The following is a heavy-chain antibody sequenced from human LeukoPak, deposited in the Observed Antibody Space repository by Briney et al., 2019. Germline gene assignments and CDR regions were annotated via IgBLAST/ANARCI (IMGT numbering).Heavy chain of an antibody. Sequence: PSETLSLTCTVSGGSISSYYWSWIRQPPGKGLEWIGYIYYSGSTNYNPSLKSRVTISVDTSKNQFSLELTSVTAADTAVYYCARQVSAYYYGTDVWGQGTTVTVSS. J-gene: IGHJ6*02. CDR1: GGSISSYY. CDR2: IYYSGST. CDR3: ARQVSAYYYGTDV. V-gene: IGHV4-59*08.